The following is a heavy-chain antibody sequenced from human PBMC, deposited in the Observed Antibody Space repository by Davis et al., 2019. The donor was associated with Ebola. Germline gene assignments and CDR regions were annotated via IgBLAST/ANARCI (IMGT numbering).Heavy chain of an antibody. V-gene: IGHV3-30*18. Sequence: PGSLWKISCAASGFTFRTYGMHWVRQAPGKGLEWVAIISYDGSDKYYTDSVKGRFTISIDNSESTVFLQMNNLTNEDTAVYFCAKDRLIGYYYYYGLDVWGHGTTVTVYS. CDR3: AKDRLIGYYYYYGLDV. CDR2: ISYDGSDK. CDR1: GFTFRTYG. D-gene: IGHD2-21*01. J-gene: IGHJ6*02.